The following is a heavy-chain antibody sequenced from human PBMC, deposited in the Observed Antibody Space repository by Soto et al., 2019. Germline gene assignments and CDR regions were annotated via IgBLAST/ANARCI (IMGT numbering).Heavy chain of an antibody. CDR3: ARGVDAGVDV. V-gene: IGHV1-8*01. D-gene: IGHD1-1*01. Sequence: QVQLVQSGAEVTKPGASVKVSCRASGYTFTTYDINWVRQATGQGLEWMGWMSPNSGATGYAQKFQGRVTMTRDTSISTADVELSNLRAEDTAIYYCARGVDAGVDVWGQGTTVTVSS. J-gene: IGHJ6*02. CDR2: MSPNSGAT. CDR1: GYTFTTYD.